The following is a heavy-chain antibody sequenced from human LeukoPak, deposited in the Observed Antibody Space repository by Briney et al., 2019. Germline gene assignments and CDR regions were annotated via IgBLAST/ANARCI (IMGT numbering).Heavy chain of an antibody. V-gene: IGHV3-30*18. D-gene: IGHD5-18*01. J-gene: IGHJ6*02. CDR3: AKAGYSYGYGMDV. Sequence: PGGSLRLSCAASGFTFSSYGMHWVRQAPGKGLEWVAVISYDGSNKYNADSVKGRFTISRDNSKNTLYLQMNSLRAEDTAVYYCAKAGYSYGYGMDVWGQGTTVTVSS. CDR2: ISYDGSNK. CDR1: GFTFSSYG.